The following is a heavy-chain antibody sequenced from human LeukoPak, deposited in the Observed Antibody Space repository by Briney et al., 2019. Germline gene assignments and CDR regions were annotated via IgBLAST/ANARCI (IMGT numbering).Heavy chain of an antibody. CDR3: ARDTEPYYSMTPDGYLDL. CDR2: INPNSGGT. Sequence: ASVKISCKASGYTFTSYYLHWVRQAPGQRLEWMGWINPNSGGTKYAQKFQGRVTMTRDTSISTAYMELSRLRSDDTAVYYCARDTEPYYSMTPDGYLDLWGRGTLVTVSS. D-gene: IGHD3-10*01. J-gene: IGHJ2*01. V-gene: IGHV1-2*02. CDR1: GYTFTSYY.